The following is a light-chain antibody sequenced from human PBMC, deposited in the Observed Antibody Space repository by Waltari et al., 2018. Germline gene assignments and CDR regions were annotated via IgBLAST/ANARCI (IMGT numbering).Light chain of an antibody. CDR1: SLRYYY. V-gene: IGLV3-19*01. Sequence: SSELTQDPAVSVALGQTVRITCQGDSLRYYYANWYRQKPGQAPLLVMYAKNNRPAGIADRFSCSYSGDTASLTITGAQAEDEADYYCNARDGNGNPFVFGPATKVTVL. J-gene: IGLJ1*01. CDR3: NARDGNGNPFV. CDR2: AKN.